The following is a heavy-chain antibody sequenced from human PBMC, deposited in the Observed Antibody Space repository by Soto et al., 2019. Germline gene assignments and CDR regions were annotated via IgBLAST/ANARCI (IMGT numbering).Heavy chain of an antibody. CDR1: GGSISSYY. V-gene: IGHV4-59*01. J-gene: IGHJ6*02. CDR2: IYYSGST. Sequence: PSETLSLTCTVSGGSISSYYWSWIRQPPGKGLEWIGYIYYSGSTNYNPSLKSRVTISVDTSKNQFSLKLSSVTAADTAVYYRARGRFLEWLFNYYYYGMDVWGQGTTVTVSS. D-gene: IGHD3-3*01. CDR3: ARGRFLEWLFNYYYYGMDV.